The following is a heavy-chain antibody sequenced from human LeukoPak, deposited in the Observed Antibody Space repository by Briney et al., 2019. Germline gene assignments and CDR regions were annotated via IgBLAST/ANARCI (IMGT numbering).Heavy chain of an antibody. J-gene: IGHJ5*02. CDR1: GGSISTYY. CDR3: ARSDSYSSSSGYWFDP. CDR2: IYYSGST. Sequence: PSETLSLTCTVSGGSISTYYWTWVRQPPGKGLEWIGYIYYSGSTNSNPSLKSRVTISVDTSKNLFSLKLSSVTAADTAMYYCARSDSYSSSSGYWFDPWGQGTLVTVPS. V-gene: IGHV4-59*01. D-gene: IGHD6-6*01.